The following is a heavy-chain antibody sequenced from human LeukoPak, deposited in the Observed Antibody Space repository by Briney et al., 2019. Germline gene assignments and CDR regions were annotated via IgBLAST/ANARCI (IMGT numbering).Heavy chain of an antibody. CDR1: GGSISTYY. CDR3: ARPYCSAGNCYSNFDS. J-gene: IGHJ4*02. Sequence: SETLSLTCTVSGGSISTYYWSWIRQPAGKGPEWIGRIYISGSTYYSPSLKSRVTMSVDTSKKQFSLKLSSVTAADTAVYYCARPYCSAGNCYSNFDSWGQGTLVTVSS. CDR2: IYISGST. D-gene: IGHD2-15*01. V-gene: IGHV4-4*07.